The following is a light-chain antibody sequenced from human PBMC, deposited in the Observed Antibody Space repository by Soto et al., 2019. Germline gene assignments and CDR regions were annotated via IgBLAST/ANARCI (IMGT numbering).Light chain of an antibody. CDR2: GNS. CDR1: SSNIGAGFD. CDR3: QSYDSSLSEVV. V-gene: IGLV1-40*01. J-gene: IGLJ2*01. Sequence: QPVLTQPPSVSGAPGQRVTISCTGSSSNIGAGFDVHWYQLLPGTAPKVLIYGNSHRPSGVPDRISGSKSGTSASLAITGLQAEDDADYYCQSYDSSLSEVVFGGGTKVTVL.